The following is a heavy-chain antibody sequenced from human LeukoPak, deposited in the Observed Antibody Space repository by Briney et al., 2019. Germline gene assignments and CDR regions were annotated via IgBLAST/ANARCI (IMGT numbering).Heavy chain of an antibody. CDR3: GRSRGIPEYYFDY. CDR2: IIPIFGTA. J-gene: IGHJ4*02. V-gene: IGHV1-69*13. Sequence: AASVKVSCTASGVTFSSYAISWVRQAPGQGLEWMGGIIPIFGTANYAQKFKGRVTITADESTSTAYMELSSLRSEDTAVYYCGRSRGIPEYYFDYWGQGTLVTVSS. CDR1: GVTFSSYA. D-gene: IGHD2-21*01.